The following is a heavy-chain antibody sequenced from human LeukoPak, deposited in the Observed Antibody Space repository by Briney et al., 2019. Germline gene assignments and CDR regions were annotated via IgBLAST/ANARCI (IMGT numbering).Heavy chain of an antibody. Sequence: SVKVSCKASGGTFSSYAISWVRQAPGQGLEWMGGIIPIFGTANYAQKFQGRVTITADESTSTAYMELSSLGSEDTAVYYCARDGIVGADWTGFDYWGQGTLVTVSS. CDR2: IIPIFGTA. J-gene: IGHJ4*02. CDR3: ARDGIVGADWTGFDY. V-gene: IGHV1-69*13. D-gene: IGHD1-26*01. CDR1: GGTFSSYA.